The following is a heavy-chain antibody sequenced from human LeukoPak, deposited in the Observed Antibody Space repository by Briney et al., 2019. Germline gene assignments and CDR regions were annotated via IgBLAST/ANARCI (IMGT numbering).Heavy chain of an antibody. V-gene: IGHV3-30-3*01. CDR2: ISYDGSNK. J-gene: IGHJ6*02. CDR1: GFTFSSYA. CDR3: ARGYYDFWSGYYEFKPQDFRAPNYYYYYGMDV. D-gene: IGHD3-3*01. Sequence: PGRSLRLSCAASGFTFSSYAMHWVRQAPGKGLEWVAVISYDGSNKYYADSVKGRFTISRDNSKNTLYLQMNSLRSEDTAVYYCARGYYDFWSGYYEFKPQDFRAPNYYYYYGMDVWGQGTTVTVSS.